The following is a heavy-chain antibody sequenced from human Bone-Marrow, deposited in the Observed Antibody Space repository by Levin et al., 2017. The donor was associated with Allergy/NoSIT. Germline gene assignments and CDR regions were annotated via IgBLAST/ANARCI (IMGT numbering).Heavy chain of an antibody. V-gene: IGHV3-48*02. J-gene: IGHJ4*02. CDR1: GFTFRHYT. Sequence: GESLKISCAASGFTFRHYTMNWVRQAPGKGREWVACITSSGDSRYYADSVKGRFTISRDNAKNSLYLQLNRLRDEDTAMYYCARDVARGYYDSSGYWGDHWGQGTLVTVSS. CDR3: ARDVARGYYDSSGYWGDH. D-gene: IGHD3-22*01. CDR2: ITSSGDSR.